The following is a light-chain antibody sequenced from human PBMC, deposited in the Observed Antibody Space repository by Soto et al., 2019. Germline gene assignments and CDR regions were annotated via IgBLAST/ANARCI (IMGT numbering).Light chain of an antibody. CDR2: GNS. J-gene: IGLJ3*02. CDR1: SSNIGAGYD. Sequence: QSVLTQPPSVSGAPGQRVTISCTGSSSNIGAGYDVHWYQQLPGTAPKLLIYGNSNRPSGVPDRFSGSKSGTSASLAITGRLAEEEAAYYCRPYDSSLRAVVFGGGTKLTVL. CDR3: RPYDSSLRAVV. V-gene: IGLV1-40*01.